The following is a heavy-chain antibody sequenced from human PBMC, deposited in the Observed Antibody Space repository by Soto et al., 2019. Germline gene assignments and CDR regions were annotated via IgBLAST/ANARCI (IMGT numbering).Heavy chain of an antibody. V-gene: IGHV4-34*01. CDR2: INHSGST. J-gene: IGHJ6*02. D-gene: IGHD2-15*01. Sequence: SETLSLTCAVYGGSFSGYYWSWIRQPPGKGLEWIGEINHSGSTNYNPSLKSRVTISVDTSKNQFSLKLSSVTAADTAVYYCARVGYCSGGSCSLHRPYYYYYYGMDVWGQGTTVTVSS. CDR3: ARVGYCSGGSCSLHRPYYYYYYGMDV. CDR1: GGSFSGYY.